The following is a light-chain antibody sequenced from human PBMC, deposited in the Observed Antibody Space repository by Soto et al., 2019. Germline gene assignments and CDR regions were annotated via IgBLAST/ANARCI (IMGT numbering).Light chain of an antibody. V-gene: IGLV1-44*01. CDR2: SNN. Sequence: QSVLTQPPSASGTPGQRVTISCSGRSSNIGSNTVNWYQQLPGTAPKLLIYSNNQRPSGVPDRFSGSKSGTSASLASSGLQSEDEGDYYCAAWDESLNGLFGGGTKVTVL. J-gene: IGLJ2*01. CDR1: SSNIGSNT. CDR3: AAWDESLNGL.